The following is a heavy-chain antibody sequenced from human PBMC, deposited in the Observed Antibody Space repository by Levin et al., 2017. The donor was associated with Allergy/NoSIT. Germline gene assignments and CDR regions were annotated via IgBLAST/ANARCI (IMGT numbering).Heavy chain of an antibody. CDR1: GGSFRGYY. CDR2: INHSGST. D-gene: IGHD6-19*01. J-gene: IGHJ6*02. V-gene: IGHV4-34*01. Sequence: GSLRLSCAVYGGSFRGYYWSWIRQPPGKGLEWIGEINHSGSTNYHPSLKSRVTISVDTSKNQFSLKLSSVTAADTAVYYCARLRAYLAGYYYYGMDVWGQGTTVTVSS. CDR3: ARLRAYLAGYYYYGMDV.